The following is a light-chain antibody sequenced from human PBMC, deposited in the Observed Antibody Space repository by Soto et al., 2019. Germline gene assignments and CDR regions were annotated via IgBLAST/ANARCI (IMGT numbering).Light chain of an antibody. CDR3: QQYNKWPLFT. CDR1: QSVSSN. J-gene: IGKJ3*01. CDR2: GAS. Sequence: EIVLTQSPATLSVSPGERATLSCRVSQSVSSNLAWYQQRPGQAPRLLIYGASTRATGISARFSGSGSGTEFTLTISSLQSEDFTVYYCQQYNKWPLFTFGPGTRVDFK. V-gene: IGKV3-15*01.